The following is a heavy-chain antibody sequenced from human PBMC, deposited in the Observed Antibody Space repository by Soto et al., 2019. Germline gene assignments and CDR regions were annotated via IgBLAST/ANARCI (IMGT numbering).Heavy chain of an antibody. V-gene: IGHV4-39*01. Sequence: PSETLSLTCTVSVCSISSSSYYWGWFRQPPGKGLEWIGSIYYSGSTYYNPSLKSRVTISVDTSKNQFSLKLSSVTAADTAVYYCARHTHAIYISDHWGQGTLVTVS. D-gene: IGHD3-3*01. CDR3: ARHTHAIYISDH. CDR2: IYYSGST. J-gene: IGHJ4*02. CDR1: VCSISSSSYY.